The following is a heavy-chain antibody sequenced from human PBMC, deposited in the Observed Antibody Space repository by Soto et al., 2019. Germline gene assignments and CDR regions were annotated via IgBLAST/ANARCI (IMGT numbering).Heavy chain of an antibody. CDR3: ARDESSGSRSDYFDY. D-gene: IGHD6-19*01. Sequence: VQLVESGGGVVQPGRSLRLSCAASGFTFSSYSMNWVRQAPGKGLEWVSSISSSSSYIYYADSVKGRFTISRDNAKNSLYLQMNSLRAEDTAVYYCARDESSGSRSDYFDYWGQGTLVTVSS. CDR1: GFTFSSYS. V-gene: IGHV3-21*01. J-gene: IGHJ4*02. CDR2: ISSSSSYI.